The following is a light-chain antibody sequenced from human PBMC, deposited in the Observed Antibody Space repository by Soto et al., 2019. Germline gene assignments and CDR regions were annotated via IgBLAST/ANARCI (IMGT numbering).Light chain of an antibody. J-gene: IGLJ2*01. CDR3: CSYAGSNTFV. Sequence: QSALTQPASVSGSPGQSIAISCTGTSSDVGSYNLVSWYQQHPGKAPKLMIYEDSKRPSGVSNRFSGSKSDNTASLTISGLQSGDEADYYCCSYAGSNTFVFGGGTKLTVL. CDR1: SSDVGSYNL. CDR2: EDS. V-gene: IGLV2-23*01.